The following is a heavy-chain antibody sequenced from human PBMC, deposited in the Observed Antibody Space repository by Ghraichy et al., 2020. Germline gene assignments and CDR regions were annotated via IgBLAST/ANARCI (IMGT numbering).Heavy chain of an antibody. CDR3: ARPEGLSYYDFWSGYYGAFDI. CDR1: GGSISSSSYY. D-gene: IGHD3-3*01. V-gene: IGHV4-39*01. CDR2: IYYSGST. J-gene: IGHJ3*02. Sequence: SETLSLTCTVSGGSISSSSYYWGWIRQPPGKGLEWIGSIYYSGSTYYNPSLKSRVTISVDTSKNQFSLKLSSVTAADTAVYYCARPEGLSYYDFWSGYYGAFDIWGQGTMVTVSS.